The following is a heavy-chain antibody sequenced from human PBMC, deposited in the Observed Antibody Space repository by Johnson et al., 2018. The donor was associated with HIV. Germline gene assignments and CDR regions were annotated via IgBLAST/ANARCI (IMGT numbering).Heavy chain of an antibody. CDR3: ARDGGYSYGDAFDI. D-gene: IGHD5-18*01. CDR1: GFTFSYYG. Sequence: QVQLVESGGGVVQPGRSLRLSCAASGFTFSYYGMHWVRQAPGKGLEWVAVISYDGSNKYYADSVKGRFTISRDNSKNTLYLQMNSLRAEDTAVYYCARDGGYSYGDAFDIWGQGTMVTVSS. CDR2: ISYDGSNK. J-gene: IGHJ3*02. V-gene: IGHV3-30*19.